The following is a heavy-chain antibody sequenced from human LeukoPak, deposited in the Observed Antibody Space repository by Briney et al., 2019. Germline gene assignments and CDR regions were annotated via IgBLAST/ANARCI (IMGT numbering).Heavy chain of an antibody. Sequence: ASVKVSCKASGGTFSSYAISWVRQAPGQGLEWMGRIIPILGIANYAQKFQGRVTITADKSTSTAYMELSSLRSEDTAVYYCARDHYYDSSGYSYWGQGTLVTVSS. V-gene: IGHV1-69*04. D-gene: IGHD3-22*01. CDR1: GGTFSSYA. J-gene: IGHJ4*02. CDR2: IIPILGIA. CDR3: ARDHYYDSSGYSY.